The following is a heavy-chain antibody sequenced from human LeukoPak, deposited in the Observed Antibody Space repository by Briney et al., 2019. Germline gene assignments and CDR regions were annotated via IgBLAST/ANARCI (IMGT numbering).Heavy chain of an antibody. CDR2: IKQDGSGQ. J-gene: IGHJ4*02. D-gene: IGHD3-10*01. V-gene: IGHV3-7*01. CDR3: ARSYGHSIDY. Sequence: PGGSLRLSYAASGLTFRNFWMCWVRQAPGKGLEWAATIKQDGSGQYYVDSVKGRFTISRDNAQNSLYLQMNNLRAEDTAVYYCARSYGHSIDYWGQGTLVTVSS. CDR1: GLTFRNFW.